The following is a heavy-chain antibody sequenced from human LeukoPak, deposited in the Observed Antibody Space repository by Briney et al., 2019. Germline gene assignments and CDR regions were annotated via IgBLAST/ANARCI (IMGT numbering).Heavy chain of an antibody. D-gene: IGHD2-21*02. V-gene: IGHV1-2*06. Sequence: GASVKVSCKASGYTFTGYYMHWVRQAPGQGLGWMGRINPNSGGTNYAQKFQGRVTMTRDTSISTGYMELSRLRSDDTAVYYCARGTMVTKVWWFDPWGQGTLVTVSS. J-gene: IGHJ5*02. CDR2: INPNSGGT. CDR3: ARGTMVTKVWWFDP. CDR1: GYTFTGYY.